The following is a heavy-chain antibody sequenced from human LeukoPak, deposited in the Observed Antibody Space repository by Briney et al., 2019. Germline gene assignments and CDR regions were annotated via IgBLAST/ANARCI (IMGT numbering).Heavy chain of an antibody. V-gene: IGHV4-38-2*02. Sequence: PSETLSLTCTVSGYSISSGYYWGWIRQPPGKGLEWIGSIHHSGSTNYNPSLKSRVTISVDKSKNQFSLKLSSVTAADTAVYYCARDRRDGYNEEDYFDYWGQGTLVTVSS. CDR1: GYSISSGYY. D-gene: IGHD5-24*01. J-gene: IGHJ4*02. CDR2: IHHSGST. CDR3: ARDRRDGYNEEDYFDY.